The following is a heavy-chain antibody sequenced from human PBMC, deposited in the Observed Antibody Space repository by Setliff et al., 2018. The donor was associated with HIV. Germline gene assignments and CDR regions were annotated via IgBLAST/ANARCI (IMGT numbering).Heavy chain of an antibody. J-gene: IGHJ4*02. V-gene: IGHV3-30-3*01. CDR3: ARCPEAYFDY. CDR2: ISYDGSNK. CDR1: GFTFSSYA. Sequence: GGSLRLSCAASGFTFSSYAMHWVRQAPGKGLEWVAVISYDGSNKYYADSVKGRFTISRDNSKNTLYLQMNSLRAEDTAVYYCARCPEAYFDYWGQGTLVTVSS.